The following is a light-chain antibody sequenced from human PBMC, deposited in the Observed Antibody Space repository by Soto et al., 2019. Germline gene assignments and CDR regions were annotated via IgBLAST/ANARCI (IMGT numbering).Light chain of an antibody. V-gene: IGKV1-39*01. Sequence: DIQMTQSPSSLSASVGDRVTITCRASQSISTYLNWYQHKPGKAPKVLIYAVSSLQSGVPSTFSGSGSGTDFPLTITSLRPEDSATYYCQHSYGTPRTFGQGTKVEIK. CDR1: QSISTY. CDR3: QHSYGTPRT. CDR2: AVS. J-gene: IGKJ1*01.